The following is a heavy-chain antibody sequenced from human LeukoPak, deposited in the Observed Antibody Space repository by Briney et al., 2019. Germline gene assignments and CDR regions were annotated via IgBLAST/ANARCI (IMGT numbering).Heavy chain of an antibody. CDR1: GFTFGSYG. V-gene: IGHV3-30*18. CDR2: MSYDASIE. Sequence: GRSLRLSCAASGFTFGSYGMHWVRQAPGKGLEWVAVMSYDASIEFYTDSVKGRFTISRDNSKNTLYLQMNSLRAEDTAVYYCAKDPAPPSSSWLNNWFDPWGQGTLVTVSS. D-gene: IGHD3-22*01. CDR3: AKDPAPPSSSWLNNWFDP. J-gene: IGHJ5*02.